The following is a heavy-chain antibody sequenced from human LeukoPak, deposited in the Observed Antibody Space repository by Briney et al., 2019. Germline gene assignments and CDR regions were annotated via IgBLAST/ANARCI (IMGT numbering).Heavy chain of an antibody. J-gene: IGHJ4*02. D-gene: IGHD3-9*01. V-gene: IGHV4-59*05. Sequence: SETLSLTCTVSGGSISGYYWSWIRQPPGEGLEWIGSLYYSGSTYYNPSLKSRVTISVDTSKNQFSLKLSSVTAADTAVYYCASYYDILTGFDYWGQGTLVTVSS. CDR2: LYYSGST. CDR3: ASYYDILTGFDY. CDR1: GGSISGYY.